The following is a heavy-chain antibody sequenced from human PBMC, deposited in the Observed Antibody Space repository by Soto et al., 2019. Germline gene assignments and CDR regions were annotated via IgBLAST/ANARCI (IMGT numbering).Heavy chain of an antibody. CDR1: GDSVSSNSAA. D-gene: IGHD3-10*01. V-gene: IGHV6-1*01. J-gene: IGHJ6*02. Sequence: SQTLSLTCAISGDSVSSNSAAWNWIRQSPSRGLEWLGRTYYRSKWYNDYAVSVKSRITINPDTSKNQFSLQLNSVTPEDTAVYYCARGVLLWFGESQYYYYGMDVWGQGITVTVSS. CDR2: TYYRSKWYN. CDR3: ARGVLLWFGESQYYYYGMDV.